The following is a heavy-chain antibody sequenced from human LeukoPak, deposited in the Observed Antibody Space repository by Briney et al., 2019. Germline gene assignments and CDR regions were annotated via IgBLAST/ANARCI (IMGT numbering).Heavy chain of an antibody. V-gene: IGHV4-39*02. CDR3: ARDYADQGEYQLLWGLVGYYYYMDV. CDR2: IYYSGST. D-gene: IGHD2-2*01. Sequence: SETLSLTCTVSGGSISSDTYYWGWIRQPPGKGLEWIGNIYYSGSTYYNPSLKSRVTISVDTSKNQFSLKLSFVSAADTAVYYCARDYADQGEYQLLWGLVGYYYYMDVWGKGTTVTISS. J-gene: IGHJ6*03. CDR1: GGSISSDTYY.